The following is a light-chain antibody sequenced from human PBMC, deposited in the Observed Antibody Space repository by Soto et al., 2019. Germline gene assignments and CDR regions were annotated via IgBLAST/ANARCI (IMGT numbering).Light chain of an antibody. CDR1: SSDVGGYNY. CDR3: SSYTSSSTHNSL. CDR2: EVS. J-gene: IGLJ1*01. V-gene: IGLV2-14*01. Sequence: QSALTQPASVSGSPGQSITISCTGTSSDVGGYNYVSWYQQHPGKAPKLMIYEVSNRPSGVSNRFSGSKSGNTASLTISGLQAEDEADYYCSSYTSSSTHNSLFGTGTKVTVL.